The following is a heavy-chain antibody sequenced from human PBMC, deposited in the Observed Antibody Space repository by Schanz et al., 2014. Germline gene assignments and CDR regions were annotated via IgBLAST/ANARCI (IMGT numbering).Heavy chain of an antibody. V-gene: IGHV1-69*04. CDR1: GGTFSSFG. Sequence: VQLEQSGAEVKKPGSSVKVSCKASGGTFSSFGINWVRQAPGQGLEWMGRIIPSLGLAPSAQKFQDKVTITADTSTTTAYMELSGLRSEDTAVYYCARDRLECGAECYSVEVFEIWGQGTLVIVSS. CDR3: ARDRLECGAECYSVEVFEI. D-gene: IGHD2-21*01. J-gene: IGHJ4*02. CDR2: IIPSLGLA.